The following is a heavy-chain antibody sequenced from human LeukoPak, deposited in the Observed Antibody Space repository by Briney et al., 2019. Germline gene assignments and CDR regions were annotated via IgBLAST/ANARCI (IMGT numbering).Heavy chain of an antibody. V-gene: IGHV4-59*11. J-gene: IGHJ3*01. CDR1: GVSISSHY. CDR3: ARDFQRLASDAFDF. D-gene: IGHD5-12*01. CDR2: MYHTGST. Sequence: SETLSLTCTVSGVSISSHYWSWIRQPPGKGLEWIGYMYHTGSTNSNPSLKSRVTMSVDTSKNQGSLRLTSVTAADTAVYYCARDFQRLASDAFDFWGQGTMVTVSS.